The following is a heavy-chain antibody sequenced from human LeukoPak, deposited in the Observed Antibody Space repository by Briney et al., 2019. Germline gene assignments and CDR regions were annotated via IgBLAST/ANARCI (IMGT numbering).Heavy chain of an antibody. CDR3: AREGVPGDGDHFDY. CDR1: GFTFSTYE. Sequence: PGGSLRLSCAASGFTFSTYEMNWVRQAPGKGLEWVSYITGSGTIYYADSVKGRFTISRDSATNSLYLQMNSLRAEDTGVYYCAREGVPGDGDHFDYWGQGTLVTVSS. V-gene: IGHV3-48*03. J-gene: IGHJ4*02. D-gene: IGHD3-16*01. CDR2: ITGSGTI.